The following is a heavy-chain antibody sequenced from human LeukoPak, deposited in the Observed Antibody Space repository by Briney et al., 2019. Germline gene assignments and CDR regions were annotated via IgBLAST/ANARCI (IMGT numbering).Heavy chain of an antibody. D-gene: IGHD5-12*01. J-gene: IGHJ4*02. Sequence: ASVKVSCKASGYTFTGYYMHWVRQAPGQGLEWMGWTNPNSGGTNYAQKFQGRVTMTRDTSISTAYMELSRLRSDDTAVYYCARDFNSGYDQNLDYWGQGTLVTVSS. CDR3: ARDFNSGYDQNLDY. CDR1: GYTFTGYY. V-gene: IGHV1-2*02. CDR2: TNPNSGGT.